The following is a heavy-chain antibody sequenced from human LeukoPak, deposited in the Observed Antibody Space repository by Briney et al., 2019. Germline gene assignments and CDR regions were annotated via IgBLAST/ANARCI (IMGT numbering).Heavy chain of an antibody. V-gene: IGHV3-11*04. D-gene: IGHD3-10*01. CDR3: ARGSGELSYYYYMDV. CDR1: GFTFSDYY. Sequence: GGXLRLSCAASGFTFSDYYMSWIRQAPGKGLEWVSYISSSGSTIYYADSVKGGFTISRDNAKNSLYLQMNSLRAEDTAVYYCARGSGELSYYYYMDVWGKGTTVTVSS. CDR2: ISSSGSTI. J-gene: IGHJ6*03.